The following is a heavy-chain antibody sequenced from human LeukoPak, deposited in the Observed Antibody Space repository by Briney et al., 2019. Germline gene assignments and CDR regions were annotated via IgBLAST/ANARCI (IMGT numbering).Heavy chain of an antibody. J-gene: IGHJ3*02. D-gene: IGHD2-21*01. V-gene: IGHV3-7*02. CDR2: IKEDGGEI. Sequence: PGGSLRLSCAAPGFTFSIYWMRWVRQAPGKGLEWVASIKEDGGEIHYVDSVKGRFTISRDNAKNSLYLQMNSLRAEDTAVYYCETYSAFDIWGHGTMVTVSS. CDR3: ETYSAFDI. CDR1: GFTFSIYW.